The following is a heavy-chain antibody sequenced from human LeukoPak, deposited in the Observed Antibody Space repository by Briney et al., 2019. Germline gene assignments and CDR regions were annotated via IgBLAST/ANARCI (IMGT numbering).Heavy chain of an antibody. Sequence: TSETLSLTCTVSGGSISSYYWSWIRQPPGKGLEWIGYIYYSGSTNYNPSLKSRVTISVDTSKNQFSLKLSSVTAADTAVYYCAREAYYYDSSGYRNPYAFDIWGQGTMVTVSS. CDR1: GGSISSYY. V-gene: IGHV4-59*01. CDR3: AREAYYYDSSGYRNPYAFDI. D-gene: IGHD3-22*01. J-gene: IGHJ3*02. CDR2: IYYSGST.